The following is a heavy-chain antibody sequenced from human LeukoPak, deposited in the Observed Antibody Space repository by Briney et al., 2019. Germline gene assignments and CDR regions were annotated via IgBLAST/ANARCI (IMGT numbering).Heavy chain of an antibody. CDR3: ARHGNHVGGIQLWLSLDY. CDR1: GGSISRFY. V-gene: IGHV4-59*08. D-gene: IGHD5-18*01. CDR2: ISYIGST. J-gene: IGHJ4*02. Sequence: SETLSLTCTVSGGSISRFYWSWIRQPPGKGLEWIGYISYIGSTNYNPSLKSRVTISVDTSKNQFSLKLSSVTAADTAVYYCARHGNHVGGIQLWLSLDYWGQGTLVTVSS.